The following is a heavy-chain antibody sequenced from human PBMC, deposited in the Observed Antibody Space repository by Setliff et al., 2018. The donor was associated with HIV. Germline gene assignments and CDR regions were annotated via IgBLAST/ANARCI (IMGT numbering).Heavy chain of an antibody. CDR1: GGSISSSSYY. CDR3: ARHAAGPDGPFDY. CDR2: ILYSGST. V-gene: IGHV4-39*01. J-gene: IGHJ4*02. Sequence: PSETLSLTCTVSGGSISSSSYYWGWIRQPPGKGREWIGSILYSGSTYYKPSLKSRVTISLDRFNNQFSLKLSSVIAADTAVYYCARHAAGPDGPFDYWGQGTLVTVSS.